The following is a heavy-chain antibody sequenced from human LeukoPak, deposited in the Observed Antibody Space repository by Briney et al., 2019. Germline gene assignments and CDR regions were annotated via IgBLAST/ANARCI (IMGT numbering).Heavy chain of an antibody. V-gene: IGHV1-8*01. CDR3: ARAEMLVGAINYYYYYYGMDV. CDR2: MNPNSGNT. D-gene: IGHD1-26*01. Sequence: ASVKVSCKASGYTFTSYDINWVRQATGQGLEWMGWMNPNSGNTGYAQKFQGRVTMTRNTSISTAYMELSSLRSEDTAVYYCARAEMLVGAINYYYYYYGMDVWGQGTTVTVSS. J-gene: IGHJ6*02. CDR1: GYTFTSYD.